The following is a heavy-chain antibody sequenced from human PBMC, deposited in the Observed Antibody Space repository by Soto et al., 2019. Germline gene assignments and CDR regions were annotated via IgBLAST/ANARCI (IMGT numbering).Heavy chain of an antibody. V-gene: IGHV3-30-3*01. CDR2: ISYDGSNK. CDR3: ARHHGSGSYYYYGMDV. D-gene: IGHD3-10*01. J-gene: IGHJ6*02. Sequence: GSLRLSCAASGFTFSSYAMHWVRQAPGKGLEWVAVISYDGSNKYYADSVKGRFTISRDNSKNTLYLQMNSLRAEDTAVYYCARHHGSGSYYYYGMDVWGQGTTVTVSS. CDR1: GFTFSSYA.